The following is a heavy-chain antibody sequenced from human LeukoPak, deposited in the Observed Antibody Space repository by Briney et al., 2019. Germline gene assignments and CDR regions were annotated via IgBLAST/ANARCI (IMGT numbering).Heavy chain of an antibody. Sequence: SETLSLTCTVSDGSITSSNYYWGWIRQPPGKGLEWIGSISYSGSTYYNPSLKGRVTIPVHTSNNQFSLKLSSVTAADTAVYYCARLSCTGGNCYSWKRGSGYFDYWGQGTLVTVSS. CDR1: DGSITSSNYY. D-gene: IGHD2-15*01. CDR3: ARLSCTGGNCYSWKRGSGYFDY. V-gene: IGHV4-39*01. J-gene: IGHJ4*02. CDR2: ISYSGST.